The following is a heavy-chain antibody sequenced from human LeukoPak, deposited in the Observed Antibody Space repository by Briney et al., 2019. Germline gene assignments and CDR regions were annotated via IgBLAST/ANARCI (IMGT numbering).Heavy chain of an antibody. J-gene: IGHJ6*02. V-gene: IGHV1-2*06. CDR1: GYTFTGYY. Sequence: GASVKVSCKASGYTFTGYYMHWVRQAPGQGLEWMGRINPNSGGTNYAQKFQGRVTITADESTSTAYMELSSLRSEDAAVYYCARDGTGGSYHYYYGMDVWGQGTTVTVSS. CDR2: INPNSGGT. CDR3: ARDGTGGSYHYYYGMDV. D-gene: IGHD1-26*01.